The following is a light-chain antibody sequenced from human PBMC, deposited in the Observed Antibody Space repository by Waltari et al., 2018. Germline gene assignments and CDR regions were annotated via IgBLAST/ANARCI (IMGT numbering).Light chain of an antibody. Sequence: QSALTQPVSVSGSPGQSITISCTGTSNDVGTYKFFSWYQQHPGKAPKVIIFEVNERPSGVSNRFSGSKSGNTASLTISGLQPEDEADYYCCSYAGSSTWVFGGGTKLTVL. CDR1: SNDVGTYKF. V-gene: IGLV2-23*02. CDR2: EVN. CDR3: CSYAGSSTWV. J-gene: IGLJ3*02.